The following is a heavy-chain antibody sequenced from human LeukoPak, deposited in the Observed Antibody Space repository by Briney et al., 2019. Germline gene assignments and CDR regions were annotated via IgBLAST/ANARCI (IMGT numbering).Heavy chain of an antibody. CDR2: ISGHNGNT. CDR3: ARAGEDIVAPHGLLDY. CDR1: GYSFTSYG. J-gene: IGHJ4*02. V-gene: IGHV1-18*01. Sequence: GASVKVSCKASGYSFTSYGISWVRQAPGQGLEWMGWISGHNGNTKSAQKFQGRVTMTADTSTTTAYMELRSLTSDDTAVFYCARAGEDIVAPHGLLDYWGQGTLVTVSS. D-gene: IGHD5-12*01.